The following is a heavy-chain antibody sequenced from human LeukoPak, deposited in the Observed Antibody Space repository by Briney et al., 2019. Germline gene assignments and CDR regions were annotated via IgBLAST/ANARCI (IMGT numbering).Heavy chain of an antibody. CDR2: INHSGST. V-gene: IGHV4-34*01. J-gene: IGHJ4*02. CDR1: GGSFSGYY. CDR3: ASQRISGWYTYYFDY. Sequence: PSETLSLTCAVYGGSFSGYYWSWIRQPPGKGLEWIGEINHSGSTNYNPSLKSRVTISVDTSKNQFSLKLSSVTAADTAVYYCASQRISGWYTYYFDYWGQGTLVTVSS. D-gene: IGHD6-19*01.